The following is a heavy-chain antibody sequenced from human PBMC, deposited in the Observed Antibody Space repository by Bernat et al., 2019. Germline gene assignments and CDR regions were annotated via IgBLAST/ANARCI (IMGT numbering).Heavy chain of an antibody. Sequence: QVQLVESGGGVVQPGRSLRLSCAASGFTFSSYAMHWVRQAPGKGLEWVAVRSYDGSNKYYADSVKGRFTISRNNSKNTLYLQMNSLSAEDTAVYYCARNLRWFGDGMDVWGQGTTVTVSS. CDR3: ARNLRWFGDGMDV. CDR2: RSYDGSNK. CDR1: GFTFSSYA. V-gene: IGHV3-30-3*01. J-gene: IGHJ6*02. D-gene: IGHD3-10*01.